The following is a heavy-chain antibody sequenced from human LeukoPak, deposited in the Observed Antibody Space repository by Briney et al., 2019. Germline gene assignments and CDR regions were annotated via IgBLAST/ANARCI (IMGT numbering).Heavy chain of an antibody. CDR1: GFTFSSYW. CDR2: INSDGSST. D-gene: IGHD3-3*01. V-gene: IGHV3-74*01. Sequence: GGSLRLSCAASGFTFSSYWMHWVRQAPGKGLVWVSRINSDGSSTNYADSVKGRFTISRNNAKNTLYLQMNSLRAKDTAVYYCARDGPSSFGVHDYWGQGTLVTVSS. J-gene: IGHJ4*02. CDR3: ARDGPSSFGVHDY.